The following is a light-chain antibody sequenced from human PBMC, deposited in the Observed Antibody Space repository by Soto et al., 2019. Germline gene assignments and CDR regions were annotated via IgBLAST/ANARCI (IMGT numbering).Light chain of an antibody. CDR1: QGIRND. V-gene: IGKV1-17*01. CDR2: AAS. J-gene: IGKJ1*01. Sequence: DIQMTQSPSTLSASVGDRVTITCRASQGIRNDLGRYQQKPGKAPKLLIYAASTLQSGVPSRFSGSGSGTDFTLTISCLQSEDFATYYCQQYYSYPRTFGQGTKVDIK. CDR3: QQYYSYPRT.